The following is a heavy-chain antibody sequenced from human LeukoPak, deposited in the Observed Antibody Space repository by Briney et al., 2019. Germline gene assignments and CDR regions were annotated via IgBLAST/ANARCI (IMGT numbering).Heavy chain of an antibody. V-gene: IGHV5-51*01. J-gene: IGHJ5*02. D-gene: IGHD6-6*01. CDR1: GYSFTNYW. Sequence: GASLKISCKGSGYSFTNYWIGWVRPMPGKGLEWMGIIYPGDSDTRYIPSFQGQVTISADKSISTAYLQWSSLKASDTAMYYCARHVGTRPTGWFDRWGQGTLVTVSS. CDR3: ARHVGTRPTGWFDR. CDR2: IYPGDSDT.